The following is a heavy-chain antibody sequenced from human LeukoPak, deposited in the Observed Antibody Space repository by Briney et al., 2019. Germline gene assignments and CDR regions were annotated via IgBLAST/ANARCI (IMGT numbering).Heavy chain of an antibody. V-gene: IGHV1-69*01. CDR1: GGTFSSYA. J-gene: IGHJ4*02. D-gene: IGHD6-13*01. CDR3: ARAPPMAAAGTYFDY. Sequence: GSSVKVSCKASGGTFSSYAISWVRQAPGQGLEWMGGIIPIFGTAYYAQKFQGRVTITADESTSTAYMELSSLRSEDTAVYYCARAPPMAAAGTYFDYWGQGTLVTVSS. CDR2: IIPIFGTA.